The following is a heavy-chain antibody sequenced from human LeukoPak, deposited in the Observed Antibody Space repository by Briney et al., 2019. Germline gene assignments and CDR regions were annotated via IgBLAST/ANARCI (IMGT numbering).Heavy chain of an antibody. CDR1: GYIFTTYW. J-gene: IGHJ5*02. CDR2: IFPVDSDT. V-gene: IGHV5-51*01. CDR3: ARHTGNAWFDP. D-gene: IGHD3-10*01. Sequence: GESLKISCQGSGYIFTTYWIGWVRQTPGKGLEWMGMIFPVDSDTRYSPSFQGQVTISADKSISTAYLQWSSLKASDTAMYYCARHTGNAWFDPWGQGTLVTVSS.